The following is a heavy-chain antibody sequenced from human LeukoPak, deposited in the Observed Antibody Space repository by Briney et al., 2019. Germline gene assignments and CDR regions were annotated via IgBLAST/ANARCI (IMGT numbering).Heavy chain of an antibody. CDR2: MYTSGTT. J-gene: IGHJ4*02. Sequence: PSGTLSLTCTVSGGSISSYFWTWIRQPAGKGLEWIGRMYTSGTTNYNSSLQSRVNMSVDTSKNQFSLKLSSVTAADTAVYYCARENIAARPLDYWGQGALVTVSS. CDR3: ARENIAARPLDY. D-gene: IGHD6-6*01. CDR1: GGSISSYF. V-gene: IGHV4-4*07.